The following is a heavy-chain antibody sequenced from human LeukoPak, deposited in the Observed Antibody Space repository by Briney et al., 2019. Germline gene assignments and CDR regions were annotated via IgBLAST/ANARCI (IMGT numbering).Heavy chain of an antibody. CDR3: ARDSYSGYDYSGDTWFDP. D-gene: IGHD5-12*01. Sequence: GASVKVSCKSSGYTFTGYYMHWVRQAPGQGLEWMGWISAYNGNTNYAQKLQGRVTMTTDTSTSTAYMELRSLRSDDTAVYYCARDSYSGYDYSGDTWFDPWGQGTLVTVSS. V-gene: IGHV1-18*04. CDR1: GYTFTGYY. CDR2: ISAYNGNT. J-gene: IGHJ5*02.